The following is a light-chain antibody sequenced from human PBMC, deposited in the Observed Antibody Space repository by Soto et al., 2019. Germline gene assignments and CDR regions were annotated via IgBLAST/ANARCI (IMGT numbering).Light chain of an antibody. Sequence: QSALTQPASVSGSPGQSITISCSGTSSDIGAYDHVAWFQQFPGKTPKLVIYEVSNRRSGVSNRFSGSKSGNTASLTISGLQAEDETDYYCFSYTSSGTYVFGTGTKVTVL. V-gene: IGLV2-14*01. J-gene: IGLJ1*01. CDR3: FSYTSSGTYV. CDR1: SSDIGAYDH. CDR2: EVS.